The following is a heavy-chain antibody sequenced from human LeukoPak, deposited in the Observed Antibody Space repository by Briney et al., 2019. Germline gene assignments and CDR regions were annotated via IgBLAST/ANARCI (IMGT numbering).Heavy chain of an antibody. CDR3: ARAASGGLLGDS. CDR2: IWNDGSNK. Sequence: GGSLRLACAASGFTFSSYGMHWVRQAPGKGLEWVAVIWNDGSNKYYADSVKGRFTISRDNSKNTLYLQMNSLRAEDTAVYYCARAASGGLLGDSWGQGTLVTVSS. V-gene: IGHV3-33*01. D-gene: IGHD3-16*02. J-gene: IGHJ4*02. CDR1: GFTFSSYG.